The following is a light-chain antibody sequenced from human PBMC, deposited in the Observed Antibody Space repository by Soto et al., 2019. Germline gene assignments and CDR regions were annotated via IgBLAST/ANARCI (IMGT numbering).Light chain of an antibody. Sequence: DIQMTQSPSTLSASVGDRVTITCRASQSISSWLAWYQQKPGKAPKLLIYDASSLESGVPSRFSGSGSGTEFTLTNSSLQPDDFATYYCQARGTFGQGTKLEIK. CDR2: DAS. J-gene: IGKJ2*01. V-gene: IGKV1-5*01. CDR1: QSISSW. CDR3: QARGT.